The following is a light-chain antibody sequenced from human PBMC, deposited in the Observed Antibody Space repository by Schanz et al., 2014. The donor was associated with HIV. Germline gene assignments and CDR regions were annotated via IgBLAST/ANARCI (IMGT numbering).Light chain of an antibody. CDR1: QTIGDH. CDR3: QQFDSLPIT. CDR2: DAS. J-gene: IGKJ5*01. V-gene: IGKV1-33*01. Sequence: DIQMTQSPSLLSSSVGDRVTITCRASQTIGDHLDWYQQKPGKAPKLLIYDASNLETGVPSRFSGSGSGTDFTFTISSLQPEDYATYFCQQFDSLPITFGQGTRLEIK.